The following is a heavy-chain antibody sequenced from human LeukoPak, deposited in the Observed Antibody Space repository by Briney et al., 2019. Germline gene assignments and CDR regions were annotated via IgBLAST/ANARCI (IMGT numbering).Heavy chain of an antibody. CDR3: ARVPKGLGYGSGSYW. D-gene: IGHD3-10*01. CDR2: IYYSGST. CDR1: DGSINTYY. Sequence: SETLSLTCTVSDGSINTYYWSWLRQPPGKGLEWIGYIYYSGSTNYNPSLKSRVTISVDTSKNQFSLKLSSVTAADTAVYYCARVPKGLGYGSGSYWWGQGTLVTVSS. V-gene: IGHV4-59*12. J-gene: IGHJ4*02.